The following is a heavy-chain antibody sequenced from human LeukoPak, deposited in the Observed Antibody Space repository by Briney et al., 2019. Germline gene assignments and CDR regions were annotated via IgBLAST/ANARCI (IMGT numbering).Heavy chain of an antibody. Sequence: ASVKVSCKASGYTFTGYYMHWVRQAPGQGLEWMGWINPNSGGTNYAQKFQGWVTMTRDTSISTAYMELSRLRSDDTAVYYCARVRMRIVVVPAAMNWFDPWGQGTLVTVSS. CDR2: INPNSGGT. V-gene: IGHV1-2*04. CDR3: ARVRMRIVVVPAAMNWFDP. D-gene: IGHD2-2*01. CDR1: GYTFTGYY. J-gene: IGHJ5*02.